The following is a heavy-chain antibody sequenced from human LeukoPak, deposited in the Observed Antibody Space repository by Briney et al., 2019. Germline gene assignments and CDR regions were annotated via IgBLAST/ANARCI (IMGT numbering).Heavy chain of an antibody. D-gene: IGHD3-22*01. V-gene: IGHV1-46*01. CDR3: ARDGSMGGGRYYDSSGYYRDAFDI. CDR1: GYTFTSYY. Sequence: ASVKVSCKASGYTFTSYYMHWVRQAPGQGLEWMGIINPSGGSTSYAQKFQGRVTMTRDTSTSTVYMELSSLRSEDTAVYYSARDGSMGGGRYYDSSGYYRDAFDIWGQGTMVTVSS. J-gene: IGHJ3*02. CDR2: INPSGGST.